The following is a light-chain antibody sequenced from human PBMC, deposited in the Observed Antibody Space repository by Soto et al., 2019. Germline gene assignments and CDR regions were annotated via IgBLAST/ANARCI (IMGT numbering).Light chain of an antibody. Sequence: QSALTRPASVSGSPGQSITISCTGTSSDVGGYNFVSWYQQHPGKAPKLMIYDVTKRPSEVSNRFSGSKSGNTASLTNSGLQAEDEADYYCCSYAGSRTWVFGGGTKLTVL. V-gene: IGLV2-23*02. CDR1: SSDVGGYNF. CDR2: DVT. J-gene: IGLJ3*02. CDR3: CSYAGSRTWV.